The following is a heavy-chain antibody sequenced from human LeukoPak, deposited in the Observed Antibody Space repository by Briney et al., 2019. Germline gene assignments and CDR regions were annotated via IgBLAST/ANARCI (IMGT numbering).Heavy chain of an antibody. Sequence: PSETLSLTCAVSGGSTSNCNWWSWARQPPGKGLEWIEESYQTGSTNDNPSLKSRVTISVDTSKNQFSLKLSSVTAADTAVYYCARVGYYYDSSGYYYSYYYYYMDVWGKGTTVTVSS. CDR1: GGSTSNCNW. CDR3: ARVGYYYDSSGYYYSYYYYYMDV. V-gene: IGHV4-4*02. J-gene: IGHJ6*03. D-gene: IGHD3-22*01. CDR2: SYQTGST.